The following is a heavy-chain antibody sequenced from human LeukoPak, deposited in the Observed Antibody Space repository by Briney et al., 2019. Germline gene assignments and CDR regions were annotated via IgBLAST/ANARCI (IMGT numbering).Heavy chain of an antibody. J-gene: IGHJ4*02. D-gene: IGHD3-22*01. Sequence: SVKVSCKASGGTFSSYAISWVRQAPGQGLEWMGGIIPIFGTANYAQKFQGRVTITADESTSTAYMELSSLRSEDTAVYYCARGGYYYDSSGFIFDYWGQGTLVTVSS. CDR2: IIPIFGTA. V-gene: IGHV1-69*13. CDR3: ARGGYYYDSSGFIFDY. CDR1: GGTFSSYA.